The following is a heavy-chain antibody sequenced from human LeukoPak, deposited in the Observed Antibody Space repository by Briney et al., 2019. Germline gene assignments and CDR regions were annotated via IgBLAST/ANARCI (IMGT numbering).Heavy chain of an antibody. CDR2: IYPGDSDV. CDR3: ARRRSMSYRSYFGY. D-gene: IGHD1-26*01. V-gene: IGHV5-51*01. J-gene: IGHJ4*02. Sequence: GESLKISCQGSGYSFSSFWIGWVRQMPGKGLEWMGFIYPGDSDVRYSPSFQGQVNISADKSLNSAYLQWNSLKASDTAMYYCARRRSMSYRSYFGYWGQGTLVTVSS. CDR1: GYSFSSFW.